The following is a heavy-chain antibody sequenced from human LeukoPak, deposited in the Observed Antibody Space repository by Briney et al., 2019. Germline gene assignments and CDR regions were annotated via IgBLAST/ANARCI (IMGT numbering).Heavy chain of an antibody. CDR3: ARGRRFYYGSGSCFDY. CDR2: IYYSGST. Sequence: SQTLSLTCTVSGGSISSGGYYWSWIRQHPGKGLEWIGYIYYSGSTYYNPSLKSRVTISVDTSKNQFSLKLSSVTAADTAVYYCARGRRFYYGSGSCFDYWGQGTLVTVSS. J-gene: IGHJ4*02. V-gene: IGHV4-31*03. CDR1: GGSISSGGYY. D-gene: IGHD3-10*01.